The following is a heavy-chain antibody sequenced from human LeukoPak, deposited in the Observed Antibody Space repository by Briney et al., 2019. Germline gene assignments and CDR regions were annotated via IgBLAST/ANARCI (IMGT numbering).Heavy chain of an antibody. CDR1: GFIFSHYE. D-gene: IGHD3-10*01. CDR2: ISTSGNTI. V-gene: IGHV3-48*03. J-gene: IGHJ4*02. Sequence: GGSLRLSCAASGFIFSHYEMNWVRQAPGKGLEWLSYISTSGNTIYYADSVKGRFTVSRDNAKNSLYLQMDSLRAEDTAVYYCARVVGYYGSGNYYFDSWGQGTLVTVSS. CDR3: ARVVGYYGSGNYYFDS.